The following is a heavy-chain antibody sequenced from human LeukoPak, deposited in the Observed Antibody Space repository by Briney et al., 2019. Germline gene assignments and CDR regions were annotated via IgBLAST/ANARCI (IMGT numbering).Heavy chain of an antibody. Sequence: GGSLRLSCAASGFTFTTYSMNWVRQAPGKGLEWISYISGSSSTIYYADSVKGRFTISRDNAKNSLYLQMNSLRAEDTAVYYCAREGVAVAIYYYYMDVWGKGTTVTVTS. CDR1: GFTFTTYS. J-gene: IGHJ6*03. CDR2: ISGSSSTI. D-gene: IGHD6-19*01. V-gene: IGHV3-48*01. CDR3: AREGVAVAIYYYYMDV.